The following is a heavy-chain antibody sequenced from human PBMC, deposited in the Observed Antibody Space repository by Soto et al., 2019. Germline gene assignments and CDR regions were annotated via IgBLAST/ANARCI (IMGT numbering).Heavy chain of an antibody. Sequence: PSETLSLTCTVSGGSISSYYWNWIRQPPGKGLEWIGFVYYSGSTSYYPSLKSRFTISIDTSKNQFSLKLSSVTAADTAVYYCAAALSGTGAFDFWGQGTMVTVSS. J-gene: IGHJ3*01. CDR1: GGSISSYY. CDR2: VYYSGST. CDR3: AAALSGTGAFDF. D-gene: IGHD6-13*01. V-gene: IGHV4-59*08.